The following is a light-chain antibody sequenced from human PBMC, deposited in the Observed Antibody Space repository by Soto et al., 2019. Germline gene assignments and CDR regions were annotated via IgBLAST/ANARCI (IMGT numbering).Light chain of an antibody. CDR3: QQANSFPIT. Sequence: DIQMTQSPSSVSASVGDRVTITCRASQGISSWLAWYQQKQGKAPKXLIYAASSLQSGVPSRFSGSGSGTDLTITISSLQPEDGEIYDGQQANSFPITFGQGTRLEIK. CDR1: QGISSW. V-gene: IGKV1-12*01. CDR2: AAS. J-gene: IGKJ5*01.